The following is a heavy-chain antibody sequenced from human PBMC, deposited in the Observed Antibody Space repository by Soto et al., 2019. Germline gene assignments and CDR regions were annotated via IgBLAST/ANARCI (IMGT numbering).Heavy chain of an antibody. V-gene: IGHV1-46*01. Sequence: GASVKVSCKASGGTFSSYYMHWVRQAPGQGLEWMGIINPSGGSTSYAQKFQGRVTMTRDTSTSTAYMELSSLRSEDTAVYYCARDVQGYFDWVWSREPHYFDYWGQGTLVTVSS. CDR2: INPSGGST. CDR1: GGTFSSYY. D-gene: IGHD3-9*01. CDR3: ARDVQGYFDWVWSREPHYFDY. J-gene: IGHJ4*02.